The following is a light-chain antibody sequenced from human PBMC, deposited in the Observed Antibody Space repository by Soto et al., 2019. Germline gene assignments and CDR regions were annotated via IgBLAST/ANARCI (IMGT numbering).Light chain of an antibody. CDR2: RAS. V-gene: IGKV3-15*01. J-gene: IGKJ1*01. CDR3: QQYSNWHPWT. Sequence: IVMTQSPATLALSPGETATLSCRASQSLSGKLAWYQQKPGQAPRLLLFRASTRATGVPARFTGSGSGTEFTLTISGLQYEDFAVYYCQQYSNWHPWTFGPGTKVDIK. CDR1: QSLSGK.